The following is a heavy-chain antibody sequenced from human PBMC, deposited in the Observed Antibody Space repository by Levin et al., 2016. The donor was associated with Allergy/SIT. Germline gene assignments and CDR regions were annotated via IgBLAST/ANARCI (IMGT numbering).Heavy chain of an antibody. J-gene: IGHJ6*02. CDR2: ISGSGGST. CDR1: GFTFSSYA. V-gene: IGHV3-23*01. D-gene: IGHD6-13*01. CDR3: AKAQAAAAYYYYYYGMDV. Sequence: GSLRLSCAASGFTFSSYAMSWVRQAPGKGLEWVSAISGSGGSTYYADSVKGRFTISRDNSKNTLYLQMNSLRAEDTAVYYCAKAQAAAAYYYYYYGMDVWGQGTTVTVSS.